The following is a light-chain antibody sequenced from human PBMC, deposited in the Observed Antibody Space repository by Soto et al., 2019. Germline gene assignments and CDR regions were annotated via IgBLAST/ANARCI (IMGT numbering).Light chain of an antibody. J-gene: IGKJ1*01. V-gene: IGKV3-15*01. CDR1: QSVSSN. CDR3: QQYNNWPRT. CDR2: GAS. Sequence: IVLTQSPATLSVSPGESAPLSCRASQSVSSNLAWYQQKPGQAPRLLIYGASTRATGIPARFSGSGSGTEFTLTISSLQSEDFAVYYCQQYNNWPRTVGQGTKVDIK.